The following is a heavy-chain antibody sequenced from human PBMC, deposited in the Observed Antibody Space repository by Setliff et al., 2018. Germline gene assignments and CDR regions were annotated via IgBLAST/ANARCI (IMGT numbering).Heavy chain of an antibody. V-gene: IGHV3-11*01. D-gene: IGHD3-22*01. Sequence: PGGSLRLSCAASGFTFSDFYMSWIRQTPGKGLEWVSYISRGGGIIYYADSVKGRFTISRDTSKNTLYLQMNSLRAEDTAVYYCAKRDYSDTTTYSPLFYSWGQGTLVTVSS. J-gene: IGHJ4*02. CDR1: GFTFSDFY. CDR3: AKRDYSDTTTYSPLFYS. CDR2: ISRGGGII.